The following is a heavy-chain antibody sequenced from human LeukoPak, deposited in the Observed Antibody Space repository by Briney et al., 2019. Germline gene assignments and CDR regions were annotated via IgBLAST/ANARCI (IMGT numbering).Heavy chain of an antibody. CDR2: IYYSGST. Sequence: PSETLSLTCTVSGGSISSYYWSWIRQPPGKGLEWIGYIYYSGSTNYNPSLKSRVTISVDTSKNQFSLKLSSVTAADTAVYYCARLTGYSSESWFDPWGQGTLVTDSS. D-gene: IGHD3-9*01. J-gene: IGHJ5*02. CDR3: ARLTGYSSESWFDP. V-gene: IGHV4-59*01. CDR1: GGSISSYY.